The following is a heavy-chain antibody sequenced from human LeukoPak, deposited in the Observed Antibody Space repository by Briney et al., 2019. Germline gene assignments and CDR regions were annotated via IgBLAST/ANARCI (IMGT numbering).Heavy chain of an antibody. CDR2: INHSGST. CDR3: ARGWDVAAAFDY. D-gene: IGHD6-13*01. V-gene: IGHV4-34*01. J-gene: IGHJ4*02. Sequence: SETLSLTCAVYGGSFSGYYWRWIRQPPGKGLEWIGEINHSGSTNYNPSLKSRVTISVDTSKNQFSLKLSSVTAADTAVYYCARGWDVAAAFDYWGQGTLVTVSS. CDR1: GGSFSGYY.